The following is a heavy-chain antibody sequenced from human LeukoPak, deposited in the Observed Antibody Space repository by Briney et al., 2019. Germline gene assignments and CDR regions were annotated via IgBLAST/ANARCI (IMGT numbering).Heavy chain of an antibody. CDR3: AKGGDYGRAFDI. CDR2: ISGSGGST. Sequence: GGSLRLSCAASGFTFSSYAMSWVRQAPGKGLEWVSAISGSGGSTYYADSVKGRFTISRDNSKNTLYLQMNSLRAEDTAIYYCAKGGDYGRAFDIWGQGTMVTVSS. J-gene: IGHJ3*02. CDR1: GFTFSSYA. V-gene: IGHV3-23*01. D-gene: IGHD4-17*01.